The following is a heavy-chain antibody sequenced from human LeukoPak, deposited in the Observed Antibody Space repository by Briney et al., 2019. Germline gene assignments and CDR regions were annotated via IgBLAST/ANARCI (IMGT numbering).Heavy chain of an antibody. CDR2: IYYSGST. CDR1: GGSISSSNW. CDR3: ARHDYGANHLDY. V-gene: IGHV4-4*02. J-gene: IGHJ4*02. Sequence: PSGTLSLTCAVSGGSISSSNWWSWVRQPPGKGLEWIGSIYYSGSTYYNPSLKSRVTISVDTSKNQFSLKLSSVTAADTAVYYCARHDYGANHLDYWGQGTLVTVSS. D-gene: IGHD4-17*01.